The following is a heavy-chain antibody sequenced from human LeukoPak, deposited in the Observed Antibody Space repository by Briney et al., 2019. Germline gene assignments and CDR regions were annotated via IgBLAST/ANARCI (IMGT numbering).Heavy chain of an antibody. CDR3: ARSRNTIFESWFDP. CDR2: IGSGGTTI. J-gene: IGHJ5*02. CDR1: GFTFSSYW. V-gene: IGHV3-48*01. Sequence: GGSLRLSCAASGFTFSSYWMSWVRQAPGKGLEGVSYIGSGGTTIYYADSVKGRFTISRDNAKNSLYLQMNGLRAEDTAVYYCARSRNTIFESWFDPWGQGTLVTVSS. D-gene: IGHD3-3*01.